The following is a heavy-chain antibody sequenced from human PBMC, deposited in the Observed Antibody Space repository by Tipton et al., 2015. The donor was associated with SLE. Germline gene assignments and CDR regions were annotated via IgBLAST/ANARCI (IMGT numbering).Heavy chain of an antibody. V-gene: IGHV4-39*07. CDR2: VYYTGNT. CDR1: GDSISSSTYY. J-gene: IGHJ3*02. D-gene: IGHD5-24*01. CDR3: AREGLRSYEI. Sequence: GLVKPSETLSLTCIVSGDSISSSTYYWGWIRQPPGKGLEWVGTVYYTGNTFYNPSVKSRVTISVDTSKNQFSLKLSSVTAADTAVYYCAREGLRSYEIWGQGTMVTVSS.